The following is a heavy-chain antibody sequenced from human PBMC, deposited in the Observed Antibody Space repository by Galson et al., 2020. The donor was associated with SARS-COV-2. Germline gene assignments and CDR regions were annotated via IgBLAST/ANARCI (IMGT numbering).Heavy chain of an antibody. CDR3: ARVRVDAGIPREFDI. CDR1: GASFGGDF. Sequence: SETLSLTCAVYGASFGGDFWTWIRQPPGKGLEWIGQINHSGNTYFNQSLKSRVTMSIDTSMKQFSLKLISVTAADTAVYYCARVRVDAGIPREFDIWGQGTLVTVSS. J-gene: IGHJ3*02. CDR2: INHSGNT. V-gene: IGHV4-34*01.